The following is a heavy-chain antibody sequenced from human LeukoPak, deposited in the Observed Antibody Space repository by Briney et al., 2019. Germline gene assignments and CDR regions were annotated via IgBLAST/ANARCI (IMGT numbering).Heavy chain of an antibody. CDR3: ARDAPYYYDSSGYYHP. V-gene: IGHV4-39*07. CDR2: IYYSGST. Sequence: SETLSLTCTVSGGSISSSSYYRGWIRQPPGKGLEWIGSIYYSGSTYYNPSLKSRVTISVDTSKNQFSLKLSSVTAADTAVYYCARDAPYYYDSSGYYHPWGQGTLVTVSS. CDR1: GGSISSSSYY. J-gene: IGHJ5*02. D-gene: IGHD3-22*01.